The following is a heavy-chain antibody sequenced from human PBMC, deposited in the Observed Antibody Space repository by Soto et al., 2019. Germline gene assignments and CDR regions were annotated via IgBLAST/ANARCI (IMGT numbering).Heavy chain of an antibody. D-gene: IGHD6-13*01. V-gene: IGHV4-31*03. CDR2: IYYSGST. CDR3: ARSCGVAAADPFDY. Sequence: PSETLSLTCTVSGGSISSGGYYWTWIRQHPGKGLEWIGYIYYSGSTYYNPSLKSRVTISVDTSKNQFSLKLSSVTAADTAVYYCARSCGVAAADPFDYWGQGTLVPVSS. J-gene: IGHJ4*02. CDR1: GGSISSGGYY.